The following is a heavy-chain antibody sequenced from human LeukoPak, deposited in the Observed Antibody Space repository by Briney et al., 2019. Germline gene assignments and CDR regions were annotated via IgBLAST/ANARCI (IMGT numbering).Heavy chain of an antibody. Sequence: NPSETLSLTCAVYGGSFSGYYWSWIRQPPGKGLEWIGEINHSRSTHYNPSLKSRVTISVDTSKNQFSLKLSSVTAADTAVYYCARDSPPMIVVVITTGNAFDIWGQGTMVTVSS. CDR2: INHSRST. V-gene: IGHV4-34*01. CDR1: GGSFSGYY. J-gene: IGHJ3*02. D-gene: IGHD3-22*01. CDR3: ARDSPPMIVVVITTGNAFDI.